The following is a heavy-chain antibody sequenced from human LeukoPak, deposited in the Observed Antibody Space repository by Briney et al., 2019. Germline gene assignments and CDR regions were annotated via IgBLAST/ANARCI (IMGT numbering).Heavy chain of an antibody. CDR2: ISGSGGST. CDR3: AKETASDFGGAVDY. J-gene: IGHJ4*02. Sequence: GGSLRLSYAASGFTFNNYAMSWVRQAPGKGLEWVSAISGSGGSTYYADSVKGRFTISRDSSKNTLYLQMNSLRAEDTAVYYCAKETASDFGGAVDYWGQGTLVTVSS. CDR1: GFTFNNYA. V-gene: IGHV3-23*01. D-gene: IGHD3-10*01.